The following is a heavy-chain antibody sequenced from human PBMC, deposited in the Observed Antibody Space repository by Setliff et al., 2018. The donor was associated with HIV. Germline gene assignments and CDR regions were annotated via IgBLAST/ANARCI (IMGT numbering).Heavy chain of an antibody. V-gene: IGHV4-59*08. Sequence: TLSLTCTVSGGSISSYYWSWIRQPPGKGLEWIGYIDYSGSTNYNPSLKSRVTISVDTSKDHFSLKLSSVTAADTAVYYCARHLYGSGSYYPYYFDYWGQGTLVTVSS. CDR1: GGSISSYY. CDR3: ARHLYGSGSYYPYYFDY. CDR2: IDYSGST. D-gene: IGHD3-10*01. J-gene: IGHJ4*02.